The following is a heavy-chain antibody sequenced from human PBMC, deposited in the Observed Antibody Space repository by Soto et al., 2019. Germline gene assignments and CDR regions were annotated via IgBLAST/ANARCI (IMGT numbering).Heavy chain of an antibody. V-gene: IGHV4-4*02. J-gene: IGHJ4*02. Sequence: QVQLQESGPGLVKPSGALSLTCAVSGASIGSSYWWSWVRQPPGKGLEWIGKISHTGSTNYNPSLNSRVTIAVDTSKNQCSLKLNSVTAADTAVYYCARHSGEPHFDYLGQGALVTVSS. CDR2: ISHTGST. D-gene: IGHD1-26*01. CDR3: ARHSGEPHFDY. CDR1: GASIGSSYW.